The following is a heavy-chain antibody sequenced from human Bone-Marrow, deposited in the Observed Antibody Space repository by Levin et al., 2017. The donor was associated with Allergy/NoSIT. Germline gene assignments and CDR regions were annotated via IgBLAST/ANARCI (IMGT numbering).Heavy chain of an antibody. J-gene: IGHJ4*02. Sequence: GGSLRLSCAASGFTVGNNYVAWVRQAPGKGLDWISVIYSGGGTYYADSVKGRFTISRDKSKNPVYLQMNSLRVEATAVYYCSSAPGFSDYWGQGTLVTVSS. CDR2: IYSGGGT. V-gene: IGHV3-66*01. CDR3: SSAPGFSDY. CDR1: GFTVGNNY.